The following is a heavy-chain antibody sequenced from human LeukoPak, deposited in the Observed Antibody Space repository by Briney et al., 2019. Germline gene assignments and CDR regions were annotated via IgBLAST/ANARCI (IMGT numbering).Heavy chain of an antibody. V-gene: IGHV3-23*01. CDR1: RFTFSRYW. CDR2: ITGSGATT. Sequence: GGSLRLSCAASRFTFSRYWMSWVRQAPGKGLEWVSGITGSGATTYYADSVKGRFTISRDNSKNTLYLQMNSLRAEDTAVYYCAKDDNWLQFESWGQGTLVSVSS. CDR3: AKDDNWLQFES. J-gene: IGHJ5*01. D-gene: IGHD5-24*01.